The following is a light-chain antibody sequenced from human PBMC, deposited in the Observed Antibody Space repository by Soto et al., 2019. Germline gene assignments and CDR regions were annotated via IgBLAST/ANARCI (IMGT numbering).Light chain of an antibody. J-gene: IGKJ1*01. CDR1: QRVSSIY. V-gene: IGKV3-20*01. CDR3: QQYGSSPT. CDR2: GAP. Sequence: IVLTQSPGTLSLSTGQRATLSCRASQRVSSIYLAWYYQKPGHAPRPLIYGAPNRATGIPDRFSGNGSETDFTLTISRLEPEDFAVYYCQQYGSSPTFGQGTKVDIK.